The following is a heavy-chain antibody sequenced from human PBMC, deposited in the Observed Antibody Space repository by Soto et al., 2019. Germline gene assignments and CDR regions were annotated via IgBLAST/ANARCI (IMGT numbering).Heavy chain of an antibody. D-gene: IGHD1-1*01. J-gene: IGHJ5*02. CDR3: VRDGTKTLRDWFDP. CDR1: GASISGFY. V-gene: IGHV4-4*07. CDR2: IYATGTT. Sequence: SETLSLTGTVSGASISGFYWSWIRKSAGKGLEWIGRIYATGTTDYNPSLKSRVMMSVDTSKKQFSLKLRSVTAADTAVYYCVRDGTKTLRDWFDPWGQGISVTVSS.